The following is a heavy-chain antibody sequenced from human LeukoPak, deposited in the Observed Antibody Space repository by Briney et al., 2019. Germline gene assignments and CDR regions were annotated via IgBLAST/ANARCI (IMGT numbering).Heavy chain of an antibody. CDR3: ARVTHLRRVGFNREYYFDY. CDR2: INHSGST. CDR1: GGSFSGYY. D-gene: IGHD1-14*01. Sequence: SSETLSLTCAVYGGSFSGYYWSWIRQPPGKGLEWIGEINHSGSTNYNPSLKSRVTISVDTSKNQFSLKLSSVTAADTAVYYCARVTHLRRVGFNREYYFDYWGQGTLVTVSS. V-gene: IGHV4-34*01. J-gene: IGHJ4*02.